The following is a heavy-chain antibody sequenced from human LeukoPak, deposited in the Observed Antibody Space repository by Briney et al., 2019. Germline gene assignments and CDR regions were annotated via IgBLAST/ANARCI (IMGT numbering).Heavy chain of an antibody. D-gene: IGHD1-1*01. CDR1: GGSISSYY. Sequence: KPSETLSLTCTVSGGSISSYYWSWIRQPPGKGLEWVGYVYYSGSTNYNPSLTSRVTISVDTSKNQFSLKLSSVTAADTAVYYCATSPGTTGTTWGQGTLVTVSS. J-gene: IGHJ4*02. CDR2: VYYSGST. CDR3: ATSPGTTGTT. V-gene: IGHV4-59*08.